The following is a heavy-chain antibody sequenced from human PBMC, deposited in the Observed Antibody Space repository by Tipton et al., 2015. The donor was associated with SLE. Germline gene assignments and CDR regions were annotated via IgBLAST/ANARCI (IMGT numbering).Heavy chain of an antibody. CDR3: ARGSGIFGFCDH. CDR2: VFYSGST. Sequence: TLSLTCTVSGASIDSYYWSWIRQPPGKGLEWLGYVFYSGSTNCHPSLKTRVTTSIDTSQNQFSLKLTSVTAADTATYYCARGSGIFGFCDHWGQGTPVTVSS. J-gene: IGHJ4*02. CDR1: GASIDSYY. D-gene: IGHD3-3*02. V-gene: IGHV4-59*03.